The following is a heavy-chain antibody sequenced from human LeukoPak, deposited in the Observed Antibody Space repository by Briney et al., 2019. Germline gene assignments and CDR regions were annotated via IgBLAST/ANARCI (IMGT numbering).Heavy chain of an antibody. CDR1: GFTFSSYA. CDR2: ISGSGGST. Sequence: GGSLRLSCAASGFTFSSYAMSWVRQAPGKGLEWVSAISGSGGSTYYADSVKGRFTISRDNAKNSLYLQMNSLRAEDTAVYYCARDFGTDYYYMDVWGKGTTVTVSS. J-gene: IGHJ6*03. V-gene: IGHV3-23*01. CDR3: ARDFGTDYYYMDV. D-gene: IGHD1-1*01.